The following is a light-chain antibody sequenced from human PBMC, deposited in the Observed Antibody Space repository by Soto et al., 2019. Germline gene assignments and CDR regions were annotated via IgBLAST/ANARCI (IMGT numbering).Light chain of an antibody. CDR2: DAS. J-gene: IGKJ1*01. CDR1: SSVSSY. Sequence: EIVLTQSPATLSLSPGERASLSCRASSSVSSYLAWYQQKPGQALRLLIYDASNSATGIPARFSGSGSGTDFTLTISSLEPEDFAVYYCQHRSNWPWTFGQGNKVEIK. V-gene: IGKV3-11*01. CDR3: QHRSNWPWT.